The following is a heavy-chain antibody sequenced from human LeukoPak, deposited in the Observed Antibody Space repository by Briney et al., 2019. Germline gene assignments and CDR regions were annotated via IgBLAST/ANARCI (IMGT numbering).Heavy chain of an antibody. D-gene: IGHD6-13*01. V-gene: IGHV4-61*02. CDR1: GGSISCGSYY. CDR2: IYTSGST. CDR3: ATGIAAYNAFDI. J-gene: IGHJ3*02. Sequence: SETLSLTCTVSGGSISCGSYYWSWIRQPAGKGLEWIGRIYTSGSTNYNPSLKSRVTISVDTSKNQFSLKLSSVTAADTAVYYCATGIAAYNAFDIWGRGTMVTVSS.